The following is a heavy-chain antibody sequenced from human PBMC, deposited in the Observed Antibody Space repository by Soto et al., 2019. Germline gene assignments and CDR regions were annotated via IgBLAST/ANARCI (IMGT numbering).Heavy chain of an antibody. CDR3: ARSEATALDY. CDR2: AHHSGRT. J-gene: IGHJ4*02. CDR1: GDSMSSSNW. Sequence: QVQLQESGPGLVKPSGTLSLTCTVSGDSMSSSNWWNWVRQPPGKGLEWIGEAHHSGRTNYNPSLXSXAXLXXDRSQNHFSLQMTSVTAADTAVYYCARSEATALDYWGQGTLVTVSS. V-gene: IGHV4-4*02.